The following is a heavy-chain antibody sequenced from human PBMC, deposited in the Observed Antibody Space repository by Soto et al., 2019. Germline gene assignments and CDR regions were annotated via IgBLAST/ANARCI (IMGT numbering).Heavy chain of an antibody. CDR2: IIPIFGTA. Sequence: SVKVSCKASGGTFSSYAISWVRQAPGQGLEWMGGIIPIFGTANYAQKFQGRVTITADESTSTAYMELSSLRSEDTAVYYWSRGNDSSSWSGNYWGQGTLVTVSS. CDR1: GGTFSSYA. CDR3: SRGNDSSSWSGNY. D-gene: IGHD6-13*01. V-gene: IGHV1-69*13. J-gene: IGHJ4*02.